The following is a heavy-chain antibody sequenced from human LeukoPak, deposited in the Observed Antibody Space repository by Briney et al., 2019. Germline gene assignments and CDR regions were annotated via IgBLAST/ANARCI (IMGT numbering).Heavy chain of an antibody. Sequence: SVKVSCKASGGTFSSYAISWVRQAPGQGLEWMGGIIPIFGTANYAQKFQGRVTVTTDESTSTAYMELSSLRSEDTAVYYCARGYYYDSSAQAFDIWGQGTMVTVSS. V-gene: IGHV1-69*05. CDR3: ARGYYYDSSAQAFDI. D-gene: IGHD3-22*01. CDR1: GGTFSSYA. CDR2: IIPIFGTA. J-gene: IGHJ3*02.